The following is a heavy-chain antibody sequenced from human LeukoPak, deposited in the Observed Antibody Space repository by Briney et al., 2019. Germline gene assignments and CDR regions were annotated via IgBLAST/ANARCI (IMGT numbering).Heavy chain of an antibody. Sequence: ASVKVSCKASGYTFTGYYMHWVRQAPGQGLEWMGWINPNSGGTNYAQKFQGRVTMTRDTSISTAYMELSRLRSDDTAVYYCARVGARFGELARYFQHWGPGTLVTVSS. CDR1: GYTFTGYY. CDR2: INPNSGGT. D-gene: IGHD3-10*01. CDR3: ARVGARFGELARYFQH. J-gene: IGHJ1*01. V-gene: IGHV1-2*02.